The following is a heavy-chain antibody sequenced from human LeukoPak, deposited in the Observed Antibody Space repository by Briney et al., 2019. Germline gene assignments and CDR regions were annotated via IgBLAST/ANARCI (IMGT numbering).Heavy chain of an antibody. CDR1: GGSISSYY. CDR2: IYYSGST. D-gene: IGHD1-20*01. J-gene: IGHJ5*02. V-gene: IGHV4-59*01. CDR3: ASQITGTPNWFDP. Sequence: PSETLSLTCTVSGGSISSYYWSWIRQPPGKGLELIGYIYYSGSTNYNPSLKSRVTISVDTSKNQFSLKLSSVTAADTAVYYCASQITGTPNWFDPWGQGTLVTVSS.